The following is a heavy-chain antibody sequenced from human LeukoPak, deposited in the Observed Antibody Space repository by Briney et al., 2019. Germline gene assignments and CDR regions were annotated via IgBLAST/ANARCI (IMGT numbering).Heavy chain of an antibody. D-gene: IGHD3-10*01. V-gene: IGHV3-7*01. CDR3: ARDRALVSMVRGVMGYFYYYMDV. Sequence: TGGSLRLSCAASGFTFSRYWMSWVRQAPGKGLEWVANINQDGSEKYYVDSAKGRFTISRDNAKNSLYLEMNSLRAEDTAVYYCARDRALVSMVRGVMGYFYYYMDVWGKGTTVTISS. J-gene: IGHJ6*03. CDR1: GFTFSRYW. CDR2: INQDGSEK.